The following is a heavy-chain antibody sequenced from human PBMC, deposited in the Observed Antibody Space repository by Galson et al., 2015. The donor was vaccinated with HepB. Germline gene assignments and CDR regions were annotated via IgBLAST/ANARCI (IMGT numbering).Heavy chain of an antibody. D-gene: IGHD4-17*01. V-gene: IGHV3-30-3*01. CDR2: ISYDGSNK. CDR1: GFTFSSYA. J-gene: IGHJ3*02. Sequence: SLRLSCAASGFTFSSYAMHWVRQAPGKGLEWVAVISYDGSNKYYADSVKGRFTISRDNSKNTLYLQMNSLRAEDTAVYYCARGGFYGDPWAFDIWGQGTMVTVSS. CDR3: ARGGFYGDPWAFDI.